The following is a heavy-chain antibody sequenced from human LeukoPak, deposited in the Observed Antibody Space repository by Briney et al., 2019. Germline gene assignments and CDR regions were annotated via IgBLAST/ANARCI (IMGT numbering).Heavy chain of an antibody. D-gene: IGHD6-13*01. Sequence: PSETLSLTCTVSGGSISSYYWSWIRQPPGKGLEWIGYIYYSGSTNYNPSLKSRVTISVDTSKNQFSLKLSSVTAADTAVYYCARLRGRQLAPDYYYYYGMDVWGKGTTVTVSS. V-gene: IGHV4-59*01. J-gene: IGHJ6*04. CDR3: ARLRGRQLAPDYYYYYGMDV. CDR2: IYYSGST. CDR1: GGSISSYY.